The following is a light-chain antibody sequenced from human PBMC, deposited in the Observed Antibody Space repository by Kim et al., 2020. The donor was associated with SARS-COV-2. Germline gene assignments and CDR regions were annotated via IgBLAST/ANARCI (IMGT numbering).Light chain of an antibody. CDR3: QQYHSPSFT. CDR1: QSISSW. CDR2: DAS. V-gene: IGKV1-5*01. Sequence: DIQMTQSPSTLSASVGDRVTITCRASQSISSWLAWYQQTPGKAPKLLIYDASSLQSGVPSRFSGSGSGTEFTLTISSLQPDDFATYYCQQYHSPSFTFGPGTKVDIK. J-gene: IGKJ3*01.